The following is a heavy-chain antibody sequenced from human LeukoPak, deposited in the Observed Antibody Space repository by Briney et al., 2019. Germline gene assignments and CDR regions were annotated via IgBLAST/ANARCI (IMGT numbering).Heavy chain of an antibody. D-gene: IGHD1-26*01. CDR2: ISSSSSTI. J-gene: IGHJ4*02. CDR3: ARDLVGATNY. CDR1: GFTFSSYS. V-gene: IGHV3-48*01. Sequence: GGSLRLSCAASGFTFSSYSMTWVRQAPGKGLEWVSYISSSSSTIYYADSVKGRFTISRDNAKNSLYLQMNSLRAEDTAVYYRARDLVGATNYWGQGTLVTVSS.